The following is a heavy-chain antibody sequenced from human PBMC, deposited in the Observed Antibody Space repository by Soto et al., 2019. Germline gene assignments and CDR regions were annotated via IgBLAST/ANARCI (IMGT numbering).Heavy chain of an antibody. D-gene: IGHD2-2*01. CDR3: ATSQGSSTSLEIYYYYYYGMDV. V-gene: IGHV1-69*01. Sequence: QVQLVQSGAEVKKPGSSVKVSCKASGGTFSSYAISWVRQAPGQGLEWMGGIIPISDTTNYAQKFQGRVTITADESTSTAYIELSSLRAEDTAVYYCATSQGSSTSLEIYYYYYYGMDVWGQGTTVTGSS. J-gene: IGHJ6*02. CDR1: GGTFSSYA. CDR2: IIPISDTT.